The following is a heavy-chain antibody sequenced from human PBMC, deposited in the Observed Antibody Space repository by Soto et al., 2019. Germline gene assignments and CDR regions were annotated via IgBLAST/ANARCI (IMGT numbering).Heavy chain of an antibody. CDR1: GYTFTSYA. CDR3: AREIGYSSSRNWFDP. Sequence: GASVKVSCKASGYTFTSYAMHWVRQAPGQRLEWMGWINAGNGNTKYSQKFQGRVTITRDTSASTAYMELSSLRSEDTAVYYCAREIGYSSSRNWFDPWGQGTLVTVSS. J-gene: IGHJ5*02. D-gene: IGHD6-13*01. CDR2: INAGNGNT. V-gene: IGHV1-3*01.